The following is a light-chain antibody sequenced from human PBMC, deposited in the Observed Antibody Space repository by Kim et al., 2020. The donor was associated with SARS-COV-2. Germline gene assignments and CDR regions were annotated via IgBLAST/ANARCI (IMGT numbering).Light chain of an antibody. CDR2: QDN. CDR3: PACDSSTHHSV. Sequence: PGQTARPTRSGSNLGDTYVSWHQQKPGQAPVVVIYQDNQRPSGLPDRSSGSNSGNTATPTIRGTHAMDEADYYCPACDSSTHHSVFGAGTKVTVL. J-gene: IGLJ1*01. CDR1: NLGDTY. V-gene: IGLV3-1*01.